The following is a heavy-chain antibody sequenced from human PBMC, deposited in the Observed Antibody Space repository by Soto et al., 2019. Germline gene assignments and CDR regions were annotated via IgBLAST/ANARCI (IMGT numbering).Heavy chain of an antibody. Sequence: ASGKVSWKASGYSFTSYAMHWGRQAPGQRLEWMGWINAGNGNTKYSQKFQGRVTITRDTSASTAYMELSSLRSEDTAVYYCARETGLRRNHFDYWGQGTLVTVSS. CDR3: ARETGLRRNHFDY. J-gene: IGHJ4*02. CDR2: INAGNGNT. D-gene: IGHD4-17*01. V-gene: IGHV1-3*01. CDR1: GYSFTSYA.